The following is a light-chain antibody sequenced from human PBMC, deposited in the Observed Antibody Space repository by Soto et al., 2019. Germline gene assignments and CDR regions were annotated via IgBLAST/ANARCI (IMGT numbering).Light chain of an antibody. J-gene: IGLJ3*02. CDR2: EVS. V-gene: IGLV2-8*01. Sequence: QSALTQPPSASGSPGQSVTISCTGTSSDIGAYNYVSWYQQHPGKAPKLMIHEVSKRPSGVPDRFSGSKSGNTASLTVSGLQAEDAADYSCSSYAGSNDRWVFGGGTKLTVL. CDR3: SSYAGSNDRWV. CDR1: SSDIGAYNY.